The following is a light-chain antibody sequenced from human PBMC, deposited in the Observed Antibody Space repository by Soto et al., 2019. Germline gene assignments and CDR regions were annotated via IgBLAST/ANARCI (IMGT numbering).Light chain of an antibody. V-gene: IGKV1-39*01. Sequence: DIQLTQSPSSLSASVGDRITITCRSSQSISRYLNWYQQRPGTAPKVVIFGANSLQSGVPSRFRGSGSGTEFTLTISSLQPEDFATYYCQQNYGTPGTFGQGPKV. CDR2: GAN. J-gene: IGKJ1*01. CDR3: QQNYGTPGT. CDR1: QSISRY.